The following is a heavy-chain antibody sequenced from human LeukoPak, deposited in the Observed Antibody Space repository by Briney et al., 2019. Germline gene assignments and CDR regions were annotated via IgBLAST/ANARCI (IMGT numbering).Heavy chain of an antibody. V-gene: IGHV3-33*01. J-gene: IGHJ5*02. CDR2: IWYDGSNK. D-gene: IGHD6-19*01. Sequence: PGGSLRLSCAASGFTFSSFGMHWVRQAPGKGLEWVAVIWYDGSNKYYADSVKGRFTISRDNAKNSLYLQMNSLRAEDTALYYCARSGEGSGWFLNWFDPWGQGTLVTVSS. CDR3: ARSGEGSGWFLNWFDP. CDR1: GFTFSSFG.